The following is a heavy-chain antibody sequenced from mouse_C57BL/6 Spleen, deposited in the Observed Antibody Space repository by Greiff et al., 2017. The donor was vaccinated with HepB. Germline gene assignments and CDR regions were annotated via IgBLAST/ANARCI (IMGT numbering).Heavy chain of an antibody. D-gene: IGHD2-3*01. CDR2: IYPGSGST. V-gene: IGHV1-55*01. J-gene: IGHJ1*03. CDR1: GYTFTSYW. Sequence: QVQLQQPGAELVKPGASVKMSCKASGYTFTSYWITWVKQRPGQGLEWIGDIYPGSGSTNYNEKFKSKATLTVDTSSSTAYMQLSSLTSEDSAVYYCARREDGPWYFDVWGTGTTVTVSS. CDR3: ARREDGPWYFDV.